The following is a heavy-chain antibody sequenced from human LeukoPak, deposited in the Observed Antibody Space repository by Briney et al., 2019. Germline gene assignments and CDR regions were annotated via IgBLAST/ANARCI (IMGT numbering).Heavy chain of an antibody. CDR3: ARDYDSTGYYYIWDY. CDR1: GFTFSSYS. Sequence: GGSLRLSCAASGFTFSSYSMNWVRQAPGKGLEWVSYISSSSSTIYYADSVKGRFTISRDNAKNSLYLQMNSLRAEDTAVYYCARDYDSTGYYYIWDYWGQGTLVTVSS. D-gene: IGHD3-22*01. CDR2: ISSSSSTI. V-gene: IGHV3-48*04. J-gene: IGHJ4*02.